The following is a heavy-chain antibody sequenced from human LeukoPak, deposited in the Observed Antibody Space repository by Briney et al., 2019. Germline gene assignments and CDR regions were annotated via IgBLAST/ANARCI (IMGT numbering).Heavy chain of an antibody. J-gene: IGHJ4*02. CDR1: GFTFSSYV. V-gene: IGHV3-64*05. CDR3: VYQVQGVVK. D-gene: IGHD3-3*01. Sequence: QPGGSLRFSCSASGFTFSSYVMHWVRQAPGKGLEYVSGISGDGARTYYADSVKGRFTISRDNSKNTLYVQMTSLRAEDTAVYYCVYQVQGVVKWGQGTLVTVSS. CDR2: ISGDGART.